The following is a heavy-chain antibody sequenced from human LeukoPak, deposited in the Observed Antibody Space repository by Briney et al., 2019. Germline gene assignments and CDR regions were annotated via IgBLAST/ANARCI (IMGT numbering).Heavy chain of an antibody. V-gene: IGHV3-30-3*01. D-gene: IGHD6-19*01. CDR3: ARVGRLVLGDYFDY. Sequence: PGRSLRLSCAASGFTFSSYAMHWVRQAPGKGLEWVAVISYDGSNKYYADSVKGRFTISRDNSKNTLYLQMNSLRAEDTAVYYCARVGRLVLGDYFDYWGQGTLVTVSS. CDR1: GFTFSSYA. CDR2: ISYDGSNK. J-gene: IGHJ4*02.